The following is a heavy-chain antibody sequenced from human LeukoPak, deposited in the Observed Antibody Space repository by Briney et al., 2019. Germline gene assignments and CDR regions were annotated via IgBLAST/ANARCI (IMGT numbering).Heavy chain of an antibody. Sequence: ASVKVSCKASGYTFTGYYMHWVRQAPGQGLEWMGWINPNSGGTNYAQTFQGRVTMTRDTSISTAYMELSRLRSDDTAVYYCARDGLGYDFWSGYDGYYYYYYMDVWGKGTTVTVSS. V-gene: IGHV1-2*02. J-gene: IGHJ6*03. CDR3: ARDGLGYDFWSGYDGYYYYYYMDV. D-gene: IGHD3-3*01. CDR1: GYTFTGYY. CDR2: INPNSGGT.